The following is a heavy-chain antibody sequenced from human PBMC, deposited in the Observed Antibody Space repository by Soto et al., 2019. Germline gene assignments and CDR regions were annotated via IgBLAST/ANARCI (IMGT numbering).Heavy chain of an antibody. CDR1: SGPDRSHN. V-gene: IGHV4-59*08. Sequence: QVQLQQSGPRLVKPSETLSLTCTVSSGPDRSHNWGWIRQPPGRGLEWIGYVYYTGDTAYNPSLRGLVSISAETTTNDISLTLNSVTSADTAVYYCVRQGIYYRHGLVDVCGQGTTVSVSS. CDR2: VYYTGDT. J-gene: IGHJ6*02. D-gene: IGHD1-26*01. CDR3: VRQGIYYRHGLVDV.